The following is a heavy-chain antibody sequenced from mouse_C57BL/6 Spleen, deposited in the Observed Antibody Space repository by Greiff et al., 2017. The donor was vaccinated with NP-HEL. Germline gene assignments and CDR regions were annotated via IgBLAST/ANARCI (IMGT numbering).Heavy chain of an antibody. D-gene: IGHD1-1*01. CDR2: IHPNSGST. J-gene: IGHJ4*01. Sequence: VQLQQPGAELVKPGASVKLSCKASGYTFTSYWMHWVKQRPGQGLEWIGMIHPNSGSTNYNEKFKSKATLTVDKSSSTAYMQLSSLTSEDSAVSYCAREKESSYDYYAMDYWGQGTSVTVSS. V-gene: IGHV1-64*01. CDR1: GYTFTSYW. CDR3: AREKESSYDYYAMDY.